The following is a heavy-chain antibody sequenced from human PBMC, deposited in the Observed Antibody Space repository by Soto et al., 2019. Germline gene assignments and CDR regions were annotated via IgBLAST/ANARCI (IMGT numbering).Heavy chain of an antibody. J-gene: IGHJ4*02. CDR2: ISGSGSGT. D-gene: IGHD3-10*01. CDR1: GFTFTNYA. V-gene: IGHV3-23*01. CDR3: AKDDRFGYLSAGYCDH. Sequence: EVQLLESGGELVQPGGSLRLSCAASGFTFTNYAVSWVRQAPGKGLEWVSVISGSGSGTYYAASVKGRFTISRDNSKNTLYLQMNNLRVEDTAIYYCAKDDRFGYLSAGYCDHWGQGTLVTVSS.